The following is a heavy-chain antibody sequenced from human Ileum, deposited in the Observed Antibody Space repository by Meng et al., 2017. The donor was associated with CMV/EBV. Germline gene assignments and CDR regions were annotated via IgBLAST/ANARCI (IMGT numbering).Heavy chain of an antibody. CDR2: LSADGTMS. CDR3: TRGLGVVGATPRAYYGMDV. CDR1: GFGFSSYS. Sequence: GGSLRLSCAASGFGFSSYSMHWMRQPPGKGPEWVAVLSADGTMSYYSNSVKGRFTISRDNSKSTMYLQVNSLKKEDTAIYYCTRGLGVVGATPRAYYGMDVWGQGTSVTVSS. D-gene: IGHD1-26*01. J-gene: IGHJ6*02. V-gene: IGHV3-30*14.